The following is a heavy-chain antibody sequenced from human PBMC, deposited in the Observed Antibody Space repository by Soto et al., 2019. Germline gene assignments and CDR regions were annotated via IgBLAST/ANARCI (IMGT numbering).Heavy chain of an antibody. J-gene: IGHJ4*02. V-gene: IGHV1-46*01. D-gene: IGHD3-3*02. CDR3: ARGGATIFGVIDS. CDR1: GYSFFSYY. Sequence: ASVKVSCRASGYSFFSYYIHWVRQAPGQGLEWMGRFLASGGNTDYAQRFRGRVSMTRDTSTTNTVSLELTSLTSDDTAVYYCARGGATIFGVIDSWGQGTRVTVSS. CDR2: FLASGGNT.